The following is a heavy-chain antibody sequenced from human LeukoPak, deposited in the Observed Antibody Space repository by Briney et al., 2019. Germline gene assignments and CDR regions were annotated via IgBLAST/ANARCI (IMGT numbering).Heavy chain of an antibody. V-gene: IGHV3-30*18. CDR1: GFTFSSYG. Sequence: GGSLRLSCAASGFTFSSYGMHWVRQAPGKGLEWVAVISYDGSNKYYADSVKGRFTISRDNSKNTLYLQMNSLRAEDTAVYYCANRIVGATLGYWGQGTLVTVSS. J-gene: IGHJ4*02. CDR2: ISYDGSNK. D-gene: IGHD1-26*01. CDR3: ANRIVGATLGY.